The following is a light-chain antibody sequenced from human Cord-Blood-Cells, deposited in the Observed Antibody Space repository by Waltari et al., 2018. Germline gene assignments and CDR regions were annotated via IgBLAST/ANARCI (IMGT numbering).Light chain of an antibody. J-gene: IGKJ2*01. Sequence: EIVLTQSPGTLSLSTGERATLSCRASQSVSSSYLAWYQQKPGQAPRLLIYGASSRATGIPDRFSGSGSGTDFTLTISRLEPEDFAVYYCQQYGSSPPYTFGXGTKXEIX. CDR2: GAS. V-gene: IGKV3-20*01. CDR1: QSVSSSY. CDR3: QQYGSSPPYT.